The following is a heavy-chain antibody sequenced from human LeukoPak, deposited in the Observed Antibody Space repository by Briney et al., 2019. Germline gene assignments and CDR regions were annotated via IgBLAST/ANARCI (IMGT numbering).Heavy chain of an antibody. V-gene: IGHV4-38-2*02. CDR2: IYHSGST. CDR1: GYSISSGYY. D-gene: IGHD1-26*01. Sequence: SETLSLTCTVSGYSISSGYYWGWIRQPPGKGLEWIGSIYHSGSTYYNPSLKSRVTISVDTSKNQFSLKLSSVTAADTAVYYCARTSYSGSYLGYYYGMDVWGQGTMVTVSS. J-gene: IGHJ6*02. CDR3: ARTSYSGSYLGYYYGMDV.